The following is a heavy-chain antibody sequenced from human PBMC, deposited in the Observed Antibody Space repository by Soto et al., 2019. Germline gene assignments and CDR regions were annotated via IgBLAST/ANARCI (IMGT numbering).Heavy chain of an antibody. CDR2: IYRDDDK. V-gene: IGHV2-5*02. Sequence: QITLKESGPTLVKPTQTLTLTCTVSGFSLMTNGVGVGWFRQPPGKALEWLALIYRDDDKRYRPSLRSRVTSTKDSSKNQVVLTLTNVDAVDTATYYCAHTAPSGPHGETFNYWGQGTLVTVSS. CDR1: GFSLMTNGVG. D-gene: IGHD3-10*01. J-gene: IGHJ4*02. CDR3: AHTAPSGPHGETFNY.